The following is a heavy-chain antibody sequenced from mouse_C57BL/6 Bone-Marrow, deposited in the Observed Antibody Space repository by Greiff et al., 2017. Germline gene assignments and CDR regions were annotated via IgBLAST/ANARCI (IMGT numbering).Heavy chain of an antibody. CDR1: GYTFTSYW. CDR2: IDPSDSYT. Sequence: VQLQQPGAELVRPGTSVKLSCKASGYTFTSYWMHWVKQRPGQGLEWIGVIDPSDSYTNYNQQFKGKATLTVDTSSSTAYMQLSSLTSEDSAVYYCARWGTTVPFAYWGQGTLVTVSA. V-gene: IGHV1-59*01. CDR3: ARWGTTVPFAY. J-gene: IGHJ3*01. D-gene: IGHD1-1*01.